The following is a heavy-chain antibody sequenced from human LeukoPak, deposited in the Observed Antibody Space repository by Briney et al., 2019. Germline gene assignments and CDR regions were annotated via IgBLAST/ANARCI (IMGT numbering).Heavy chain of an antibody. CDR3: ARGTGTTAYFDY. Sequence: GGSLRLSCAASGFTFSSYGMHWVRQAPGKGLEWVAVISNDGSNKYYADSVKGRFTVSRDNSKNTLYLQMNSLRAEDTAVFYCARGTGTTAYFDYWGQGTPVTVSS. J-gene: IGHJ4*02. CDR1: GFTFSSYG. V-gene: IGHV3-30*03. D-gene: IGHD1-1*01. CDR2: ISNDGSNK.